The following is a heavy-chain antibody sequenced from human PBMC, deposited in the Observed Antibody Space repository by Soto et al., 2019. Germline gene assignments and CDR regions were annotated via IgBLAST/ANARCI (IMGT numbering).Heavy chain of an antibody. Sequence: GGSLRLSCTASGFTFSSYAMHWVRQAPGKGLEWVAFISHDGNTTYYADSVKGRFSISRDNSKNTLYLQMNSLRTEDTAMFYCARPRYYYDSNTYSDGHPADYWGLGTLVTVSS. D-gene: IGHD3-22*01. CDR3: ARPRYYYDSNTYSDGHPADY. V-gene: IGHV3-30-3*01. CDR2: ISHDGNTT. CDR1: GFTFSSYA. J-gene: IGHJ4*02.